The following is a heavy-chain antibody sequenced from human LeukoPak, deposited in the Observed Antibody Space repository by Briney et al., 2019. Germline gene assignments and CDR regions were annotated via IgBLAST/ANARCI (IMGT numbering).Heavy chain of an antibody. V-gene: IGHV3-74*01. Sequence: GGSLRLSCAASGFTFSTYWMHWVRQAPGKGLVWVARINSDGSSTSYADSVKGRFTISRDNAKNTLYLQMNSLRAEDTAVYYCARGSFGGVIGPLYYFDYWGQGTLVTVSS. J-gene: IGHJ4*02. CDR1: GFTFSTYW. CDR2: INSDGSST. D-gene: IGHD3-16*02. CDR3: ARGSFGGVIGPLYYFDY.